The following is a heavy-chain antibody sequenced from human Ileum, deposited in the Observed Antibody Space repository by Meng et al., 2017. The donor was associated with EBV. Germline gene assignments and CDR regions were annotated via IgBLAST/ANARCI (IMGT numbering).Heavy chain of an antibody. D-gene: IGHD2-15*01. CDR1: GYAFTSYI. CDR3: ARVGARGGSCYY. J-gene: IGHJ4*02. CDR2: INVGVGYT. Sequence: VQLVQSGAEVKNPGASVKVSCKASGYAFTSYILHWVRQAPGQRLEWMGWINVGVGYTKYSQKFQGRVTISSDTSATTGYMELSSLRSDDTAVYYCARVGARGGSCYYWGQGTLVTVSS. V-gene: IGHV1-3*01.